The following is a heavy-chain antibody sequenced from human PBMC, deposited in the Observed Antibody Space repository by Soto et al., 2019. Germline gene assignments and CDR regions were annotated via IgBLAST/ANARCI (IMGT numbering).Heavy chain of an antibody. D-gene: IGHD2-2*01. Sequence: QVQLVESGGGVVQPGRSLRLSCAASGFTFNTYAMHWVRQAPGKGLEWLSVISFDGSIKHYADSVKGRFTISRDNSKNSLYLQMDSLRTEDTAVYYCARRYKDGRRDCITTGCLFDPWGQGTLVTVSS. CDR3: ARRYKDGRRDCITTGCLFDP. CDR1: GFTFNTYA. J-gene: IGHJ5*02. V-gene: IGHV3-30-3*01. CDR2: ISFDGSIK.